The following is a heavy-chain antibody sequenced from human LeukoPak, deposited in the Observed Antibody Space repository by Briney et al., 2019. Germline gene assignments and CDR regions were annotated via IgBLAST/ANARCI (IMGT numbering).Heavy chain of an antibody. J-gene: IGHJ4*02. D-gene: IGHD5-12*01. V-gene: IGHV3-30*02. CDR2: IRYDGTNR. CDR3: ARGPSGYHNT. CDR1: GGSFSGYY. Sequence: PSETLSLTCAVYGGSFSGYYWSWIRQPPGKGLEWVAFIRYDGTNRYYADSVKGRFTISRDNSKNTLYLQMNSLRAEDTAVYYCARGPSGYHNTGGQGTLVTVSS.